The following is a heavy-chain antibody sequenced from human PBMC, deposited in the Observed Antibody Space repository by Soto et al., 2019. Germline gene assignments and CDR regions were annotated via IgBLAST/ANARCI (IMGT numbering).Heavy chain of an antibody. J-gene: IGHJ6*02. D-gene: IGHD6-19*01. CDR2: IIPIFGTA. CDR3: ARPIVAVAGTGGYYYYGMDV. CDR1: GGTFSSYA. Sequence: QVQLVQSGAEVKKPGSSVKVSCKASGGTFSSYAISWVRQAPGQGLEWMGGIIPIFGTANYAQKFQGRVTITAHESTSTAYMELSGMGSEDTAVYYCARPIVAVAGTGGYYYYGMDVWGQGTTVTVFS. V-gene: IGHV1-69*01.